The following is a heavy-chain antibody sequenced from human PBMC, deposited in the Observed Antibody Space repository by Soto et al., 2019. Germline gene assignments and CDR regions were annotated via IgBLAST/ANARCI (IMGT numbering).Heavy chain of an antibody. CDR3: ARDPAAASRWFDP. D-gene: IGHD6-13*01. CDR2: IYSGGST. CDR1: GFTVSSNY. V-gene: IGHV3-66*01. Sequence: GGSLRLSCAASGFTVSSNYMSWVRQAPGKGLEWVSVIYSGGSTYYADSVKGRFTISRDNSKNTLYLQMNSLRAEDTAVYYCARDPAAASRWFDPWGQGALVTVSS. J-gene: IGHJ5*02.